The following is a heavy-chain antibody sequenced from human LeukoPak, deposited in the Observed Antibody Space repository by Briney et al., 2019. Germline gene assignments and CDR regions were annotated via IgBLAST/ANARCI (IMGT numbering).Heavy chain of an antibody. V-gene: IGHV3-74*01. D-gene: IGHD2-15*01. CDR3: ARVMGSLSSRSGGGQLDY. Sequence: GGSLRLSCAASGFTFSSYWMHWVRHAPGKGLVWVSRINSDGSSTSYADSVKGRFTISRDNAKNTLYLQMNSLRAEDTAVYYCARVMGSLSSRSGGGQLDYWGRGTLVTVSS. J-gene: IGHJ4*02. CDR2: INSDGSST. CDR1: GFTFSSYW.